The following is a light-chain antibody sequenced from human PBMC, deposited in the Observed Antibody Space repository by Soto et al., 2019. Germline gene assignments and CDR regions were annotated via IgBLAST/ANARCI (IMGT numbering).Light chain of an antibody. J-gene: IGKJ4*01. CDR3: HHYNNWPNN. V-gene: IGKV3-15*01. CDR2: GAS. Sequence: DIVMTQSTATLSVSPGERATLSCRASQSVSSNLAWYQQRPGQAPRLLIYGASTRATGIPARFSGSGSGTEFTLTISSLQSEDFAVYYCHHYNNWPNNFGGGTNVEIK. CDR1: QSVSSN.